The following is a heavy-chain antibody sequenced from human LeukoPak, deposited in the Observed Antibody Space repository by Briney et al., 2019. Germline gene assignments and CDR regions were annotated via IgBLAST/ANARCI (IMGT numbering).Heavy chain of an antibody. Sequence: PSETLSLTCGVSGGSISNTNWWSWVRQPPGQGLEWIGEISLTGLTHYNPSLESRVTVSLDKSKDQLSLNLTSVTAADTAVYYCSRENGAFSPFGYWGQGTLVSVLS. CDR2: ISLTGLT. V-gene: IGHV4-4*02. J-gene: IGHJ4*02. CDR1: GGSISNTNW. D-gene: IGHD2-8*01. CDR3: SRENGAFSPFGY.